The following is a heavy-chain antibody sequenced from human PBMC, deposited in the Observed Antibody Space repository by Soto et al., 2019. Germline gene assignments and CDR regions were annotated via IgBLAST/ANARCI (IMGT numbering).Heavy chain of an antibody. CDR2: INYSGRTT. Sequence: EVQLLESGGGLVQPGGSLRLSCETSGFSFNTYAMTWVRQAPGMGLEWVAVINYSGRTTFHAQSVKGWFTISRDNSRNTLFLQTDSLRSEDPAVYYCVTQRGPLKTNSSNIHVWGPGTTLLVSS. V-gene: IGHV3-23*01. CDR3: VTQRGPLKTNSSNIHV. D-gene: IGHD1-1*01. CDR1: GFSFNTYA. J-gene: IGHJ6*02.